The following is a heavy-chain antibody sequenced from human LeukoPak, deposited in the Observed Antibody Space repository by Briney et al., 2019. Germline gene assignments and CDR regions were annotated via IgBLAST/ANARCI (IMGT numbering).Heavy chain of an antibody. V-gene: IGHV3-21*01. CDR1: GFTFSSYS. J-gene: IGHJ4*02. CDR2: ISSSSSYI. D-gene: IGHD1-26*01. Sequence: GGSLRLSCAASGFTFSSYSMNWVRQAPGKGLEWVSSISSSSSYIYYADSVKGRFTISRDNAKNSLYLQMNSLRAEDTAVYYCAREWELIPSFDYWGQGTLVTVSS. CDR3: AREWELIPSFDY.